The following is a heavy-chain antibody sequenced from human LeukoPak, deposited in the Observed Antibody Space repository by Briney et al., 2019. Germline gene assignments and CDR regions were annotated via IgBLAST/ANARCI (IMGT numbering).Heavy chain of an antibody. D-gene: IGHD6-19*01. V-gene: IGHV1-18*01. CDR3: ARGVAGTEGLFEY. J-gene: IGHJ4*02. Sequence: VSVKVSCKASGYTFTNYGITWVRQAPGQGLEWMGWFSAYNGNTNYAQKLQDRVTMTTDTSTNTAYMELRSLRSDDTAVYFCARGVAGTEGLFEYWGQGTLVT. CDR1: GYTFTNYG. CDR2: FSAYNGNT.